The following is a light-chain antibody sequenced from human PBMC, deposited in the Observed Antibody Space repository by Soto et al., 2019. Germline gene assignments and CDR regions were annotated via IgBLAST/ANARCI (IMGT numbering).Light chain of an antibody. CDR1: SSDIGAYNF. CDR2: DVN. J-gene: IGLJ2*01. V-gene: IGLV2-14*03. Sequence: QSALTQPASVSGSPGQSVTISCAGTSSDIGAYNFVSWYQQHPGEVPKLILYDVNVRPSGVSNRFSGSKSGNTASLTISGLQAEEDDDYYCTCWPTSTTMIFGGGTQVTVL. CDR3: TCWPTSTTMI.